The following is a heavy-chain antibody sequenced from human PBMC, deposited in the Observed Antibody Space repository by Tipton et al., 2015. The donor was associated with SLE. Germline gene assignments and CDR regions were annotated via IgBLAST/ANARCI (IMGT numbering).Heavy chain of an antibody. Sequence: GSLRLSCAASGFTFSSYWMHWVRQAPGKGLVWVSRINSDGSSTSYADSVKGRFTISRDNAKNTLYLQMNSLRAEDTAVYYCARGDVVVPAAMVYWGQGTLVTVSS. CDR3: ARGDVVVPAAMVY. CDR2: INSDGSST. J-gene: IGHJ4*02. V-gene: IGHV3-74*01. D-gene: IGHD2-2*01. CDR1: GFTFSSYW.